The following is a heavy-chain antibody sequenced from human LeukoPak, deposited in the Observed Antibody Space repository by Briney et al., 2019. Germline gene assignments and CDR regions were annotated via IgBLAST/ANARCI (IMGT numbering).Heavy chain of an antibody. CDR3: AGSPQFSGSHGF. J-gene: IGHJ4*02. CDR1: GFTFSNFE. CDR2: INDGGNII. Sequence: GGSLRLSCEVSGFTFSNFEMAWVRQGPGVGLEWLAYINDGGNIIRYADTVRGRFTISRDSIKKSGFHQMNSLRVDDTAIYYCAGSPQFSGSHGFWGQGTLVTVSS. D-gene: IGHD1-26*01. V-gene: IGHV3-48*03.